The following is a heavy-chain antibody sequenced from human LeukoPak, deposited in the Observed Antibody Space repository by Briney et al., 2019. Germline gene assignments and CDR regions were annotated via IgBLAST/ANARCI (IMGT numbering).Heavy chain of an antibody. CDR3: AIARGDAFDI. J-gene: IGHJ3*02. V-gene: IGHV4-59*01. CDR2: TYNSGST. CDR1: GGSISIYY. D-gene: IGHD2-21*01. Sequence: SETQSLTCTVSGGSISIYYWSWIRQPPGKGLEWLGYTYNSGSTLYNPSLKSRVTISVDTSRNEFSLRLTSVTAADAAVYYCAIARGDAFDIWGQGTMVTVSS.